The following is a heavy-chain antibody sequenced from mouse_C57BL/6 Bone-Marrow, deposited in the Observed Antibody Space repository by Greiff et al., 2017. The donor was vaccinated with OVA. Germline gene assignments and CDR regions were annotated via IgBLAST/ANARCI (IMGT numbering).Heavy chain of an antibody. CDR3: ARQGPDYGNYGDYAMDY. Sequence: DVKLVESGGGLVQPGGSLKLSCAASGFTFSDYGMAWVRQAPRKGPEWVAFISNLAYSIYYADTVTGRFTISRENAKNTLYLEMSSLRSEDTAMYYCARQGPDYGNYGDYAMDYWGQGTSVTVSS. D-gene: IGHD2-1*01. J-gene: IGHJ4*01. CDR2: ISNLAYSI. V-gene: IGHV5-15*01. CDR1: GFTFSDYG.